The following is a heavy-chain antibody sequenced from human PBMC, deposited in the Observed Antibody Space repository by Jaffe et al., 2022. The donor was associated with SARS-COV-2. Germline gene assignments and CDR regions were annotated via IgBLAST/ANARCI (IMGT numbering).Heavy chain of an antibody. V-gene: IGHV3-53*01. Sequence: EVQLVESGGGLIQPGGSLRLSCAASGFTVSGNFMSWVRQAPGKGLEWVSLIYSGGSADYADSVKGRFTISRDSSKNTLYLQMNSLRAEDTAVYYCARDGGSGWYGGQNYYYGMDVWGQGTTVTVSS. CDR1: GFTVSGNF. D-gene: IGHD6-19*01. CDR2: IYSGGSA. CDR3: ARDGGSGWYGGQNYYYGMDV. J-gene: IGHJ6*02.